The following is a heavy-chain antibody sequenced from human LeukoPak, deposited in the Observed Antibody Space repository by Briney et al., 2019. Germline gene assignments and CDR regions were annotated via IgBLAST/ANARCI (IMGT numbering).Heavy chain of an antibody. CDR3: ARNNGMDV. Sequence: GGSLRLSCAASGFALSSHWMTWVRQVPGRGPEWVANVNRDGSETYYLDSVKGRVTISKDNAKNSLYLQMYSLRAEDTALYHCARNNGMDVWGQGTTVIVSS. V-gene: IGHV3-7*03. J-gene: IGHJ6*02. CDR2: VNRDGSET. CDR1: GFALSSHW.